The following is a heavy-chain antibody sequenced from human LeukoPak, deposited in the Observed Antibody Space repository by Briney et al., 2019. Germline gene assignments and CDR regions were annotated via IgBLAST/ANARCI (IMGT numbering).Heavy chain of an antibody. J-gene: IGHJ4*02. CDR3: AKPVTVSSPFDY. CDR2: INNNGGST. D-gene: IGHD3-10*01. CDR1: GFTFSSYA. Sequence: GGSLRLSCAASGFTFSSYAMSWVRQAPGKGLEWVSTINNNGGSTSYADSVKGRFTISRDNSKNTLYLQMNSLRTEDTAVYYCAKPVTVSSPFDYWGQGTLVTVSS. V-gene: IGHV3-23*01.